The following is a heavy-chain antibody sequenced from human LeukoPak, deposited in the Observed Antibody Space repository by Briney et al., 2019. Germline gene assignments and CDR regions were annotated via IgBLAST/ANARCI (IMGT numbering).Heavy chain of an antibody. D-gene: IGHD1-26*01. CDR3: AKAPIVGATTWFDP. V-gene: IGHV3-33*06. Sequence: GGSLRLSCAASGFTFSSYGMHWVRQAPGKGLEWVAVIWYDGSNKYYADSVKGRFTISRDNSKNTLYLQMNSLRAEDTAVYYCAKAPIVGATTWFDPWGQGTLVTVSS. CDR2: IWYDGSNK. J-gene: IGHJ5*02. CDR1: GFTFSSYG.